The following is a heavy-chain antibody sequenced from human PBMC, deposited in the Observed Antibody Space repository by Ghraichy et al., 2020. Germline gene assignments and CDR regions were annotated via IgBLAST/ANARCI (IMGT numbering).Heavy chain of an antibody. CDR1: GGTFSSYA. J-gene: IGHJ4*02. Sequence: SVKVSCKASGGTFSSYAISWVRQAPGQGLEWMGRIIPILGIANYAQKFQGRVTITADKSTSTAYMELSSLRSEDTAVYYCARDHEYSYGYYYWGQGTLVTVSS. CDR2: IIPILGIA. D-gene: IGHD5-18*01. CDR3: ARDHEYSYGYYY. V-gene: IGHV1-69*04.